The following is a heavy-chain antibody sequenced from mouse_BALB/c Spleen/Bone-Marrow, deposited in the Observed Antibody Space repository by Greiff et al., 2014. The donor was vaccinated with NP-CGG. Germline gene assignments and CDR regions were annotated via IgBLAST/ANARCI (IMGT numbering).Heavy chain of an antibody. V-gene: IGHV14-3*02. CDR3: ARYGGRYYAMDY. CDR1: GFNIKDTY. D-gene: IGHD1-1*01. CDR2: IDPANGNT. Sequence: VQLKQSGAELVKPGASVKLSCTASGFNIKDTYMHWVKQRPEQGLEWIGRIDPANGNTNYDPWFQGKATITADTSSNTAYLQLSSLTSEDTAVYYCARYGGRYYAMDYWGQGTSVTVSS. J-gene: IGHJ4*01.